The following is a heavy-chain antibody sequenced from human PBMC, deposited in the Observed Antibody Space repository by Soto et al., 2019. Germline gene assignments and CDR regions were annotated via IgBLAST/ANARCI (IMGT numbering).Heavy chain of an antibody. V-gene: IGHV3-30-3*01. CDR3: ARDQVKGTMTIL. CDR1: GFTFINYA. J-gene: IGHJ4*02. CDR2: ISYDGSNK. D-gene: IGHD4-17*01. Sequence: GGSLRLSCAASGFTFINYAMHWVRQAPGKGLEWVAVISYDGSNKYYADSVKGRFTVSRDNSKNTMYLQMNSLSAEDTAVYHCARDQVKGTMTILWGQGTLVTVSS.